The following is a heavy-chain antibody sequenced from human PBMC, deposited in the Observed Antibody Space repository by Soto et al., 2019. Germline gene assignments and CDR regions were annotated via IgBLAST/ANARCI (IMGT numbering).Heavy chain of an antibody. V-gene: IGHV3-48*03. CDR2: ISSSGSTI. CDR3: ARQYYDFWSGYYGMDV. J-gene: IGHJ6*02. CDR1: GFTFSSYE. Sequence: GSLRLSCAASGFTFSSYEMNWVRQAPGKVLERVSYISSSGSTIYYADSVKGRFTISRDNAKNSLYLQMNSLRAEDTAVYYCARQYYDFWSGYYGMDVWGQGXTVTVSS. D-gene: IGHD3-3*01.